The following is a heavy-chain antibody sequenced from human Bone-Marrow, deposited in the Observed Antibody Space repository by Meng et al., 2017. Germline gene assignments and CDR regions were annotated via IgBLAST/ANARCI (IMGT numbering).Heavy chain of an antibody. CDR3: ARAPEYYDYVWGSYRGYYYGMDV. Sequence: GESLKISCAASGFTFSDYYMSWIRQAPGKGLEWVSYISSSGSTIYYADSVKGRFTISRDNAKNSLYLQMNSLRAEDTAVYYCARAPEYYDYVWGSYRGYYYGMDVWGQGTTVTVSS. CDR2: ISSSGSTI. J-gene: IGHJ6*02. V-gene: IGHV3-11*04. CDR1: GFTFSDYY. D-gene: IGHD3-16*02.